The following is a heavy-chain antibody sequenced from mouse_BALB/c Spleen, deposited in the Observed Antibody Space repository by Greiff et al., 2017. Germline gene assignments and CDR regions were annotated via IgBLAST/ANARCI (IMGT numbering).Heavy chain of an antibody. CDR2: ISNGGGST. V-gene: IGHV5-12-2*01. CDR3: ARRGNYEGYAMDY. CDR1: GFTFSSYT. D-gene: IGHD2-1*01. Sequence: EVQGVESGGGLVQPGGSLKLSCAASGFTFSSYTMSWVRQTPEKRLEWVAYISNGGGSTYYPDTVKGRFTISRDNAKNTLYLQMSSLKSEDTAMYYCARRGNYEGYAMDYWGQGTSVTVSS. J-gene: IGHJ4*01.